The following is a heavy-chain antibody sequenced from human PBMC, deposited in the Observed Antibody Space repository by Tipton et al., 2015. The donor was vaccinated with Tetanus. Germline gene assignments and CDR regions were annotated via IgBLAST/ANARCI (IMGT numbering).Heavy chain of an antibody. CDR2: IWYDGSNK. V-gene: IGHV3-33*01. D-gene: IGHD3-10*01. CDR3: ARDGFYYGSGSYYRAF. J-gene: IGHJ4*02. Sequence: SGFTFRSYGMHWVRQAPGKGLEWVALIWYDGSNKNYADSVKGRFTISRDNSKDTLYLQMNSLRPEDTAVYYCARDGFYYGSGSYYRAFWGQGTLVTVSP. CDR1: GFTFRSYG.